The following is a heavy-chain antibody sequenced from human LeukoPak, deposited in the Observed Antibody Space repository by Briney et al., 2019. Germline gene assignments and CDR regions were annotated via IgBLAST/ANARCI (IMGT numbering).Heavy chain of an antibody. D-gene: IGHD4-17*01. J-gene: IGHJ5*02. CDR1: GFTFSSYG. CDR3: AKGHYGDYDP. CDR2: IRSDGSNK. Sequence: GGSLRLSCAASGFTFSSYGMNWVRQAPGKGLEWVAFIRSDGSNKYYADSVKGRFTISRDNSKNTLYLEMNSLRAEDTAVYYCAKGHYGDYDPWGQGTLVTVSS. V-gene: IGHV3-30*02.